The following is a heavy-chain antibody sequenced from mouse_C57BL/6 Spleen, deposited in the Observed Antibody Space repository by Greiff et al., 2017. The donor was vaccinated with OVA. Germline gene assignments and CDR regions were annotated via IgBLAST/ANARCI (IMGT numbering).Heavy chain of an antibody. CDR3: ATPYYDYGGLYFDV. CDR2: IDPSDSYT. CDR1: GYTFTSYW. Sequence: KQSCTASGYTFTSYWMQWVKQRPGQGLEWIGEIDPSDSYTNSNQKFKGKATLTVDTSSSTAYMQLSSLTSEDSAVYYCATPYYDYGGLYFDVWGTGTTVTVSS. J-gene: IGHJ1*03. D-gene: IGHD2-4*01. V-gene: IGHV1-50*01.